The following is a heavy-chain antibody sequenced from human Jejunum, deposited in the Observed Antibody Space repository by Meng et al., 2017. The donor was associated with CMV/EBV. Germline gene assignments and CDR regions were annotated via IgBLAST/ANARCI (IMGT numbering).Heavy chain of an antibody. CDR1: GFTFSSYW. J-gene: IGHJ4*02. CDR3: ARDGTDMMPLDY. D-gene: IGHD5-18*01. Sequence: VQLVESVWGLVQPGGSLRLSCAASGFTFSSYWMHLVRQAPGKGLVWVSRINNDGSSTSYADSAKGRFTISRDNAKNTLYLQMNSLRAEDTAVYYCARDGTDMMPLDYWGQGTLVTVSS. CDR2: INNDGSST. V-gene: IGHV3-74*01.